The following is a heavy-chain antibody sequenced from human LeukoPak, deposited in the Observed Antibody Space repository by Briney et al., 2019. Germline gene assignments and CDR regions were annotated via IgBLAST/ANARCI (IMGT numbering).Heavy chain of an antibody. CDR3: AREVVVAATAYYYYYMDV. CDR2: INTNTGNP. D-gene: IGHD2-15*01. V-gene: IGHV7-4-1*02. CDR1: GYTFTSYA. J-gene: IGHJ6*03. Sequence: GASVKVSCKASGYTFTSYAMNWVRQAPGQGLEWMGWINTNTGNPTYAQGFTGRFVFSLDTSVSTAYLQISSLKAEDTAVYYCAREVVVAATAYYYYYMDVWGKGTTVTVSS.